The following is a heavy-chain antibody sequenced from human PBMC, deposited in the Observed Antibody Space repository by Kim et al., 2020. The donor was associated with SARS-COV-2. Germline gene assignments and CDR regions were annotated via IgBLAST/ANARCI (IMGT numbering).Heavy chain of an antibody. CDR2: ISSNGGST. Sequence: GGSLRLSCAASGFTFSSYAMHWVRQAPGKGLEYVSAISSNGGSTYYANSVKGRFTISRDNSKNTLYLQMGSLRAEDMAVYYCARGESSFLDVWGQGTTVT. CDR1: GFTFSSYA. CDR3: ARGESSFLDV. V-gene: IGHV3-64*01. J-gene: IGHJ6*02. D-gene: IGHD1-26*01.